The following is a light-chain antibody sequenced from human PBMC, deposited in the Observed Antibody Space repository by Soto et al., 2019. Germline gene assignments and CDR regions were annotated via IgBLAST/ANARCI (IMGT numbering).Light chain of an antibody. CDR2: GAS. V-gene: IGKV3-15*01. Sequence: ETVMTQSPATLSLSPGERATLSCRASQSVSSKLVWYQQKPGQAPRFLIYGASTRATGIPARFGGSGSGTEFTLTIDSLQSEDFAVYYCQQYNDWPPAFGGGTKVEIK. J-gene: IGKJ4*01. CDR3: QQYNDWPPA. CDR1: QSVSSK.